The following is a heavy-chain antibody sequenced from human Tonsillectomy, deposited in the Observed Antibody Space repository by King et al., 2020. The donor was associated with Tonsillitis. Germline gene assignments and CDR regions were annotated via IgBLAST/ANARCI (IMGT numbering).Heavy chain of an antibody. V-gene: IGHV3-11*01. J-gene: IGHJ3*01. D-gene: IGHD2/OR15-2a*01. CDR2: MSSSGSAT. CDR3: ARERRGNYFTFDV. Sequence: VQLVESGGGLVKPGGSLKLSCVASGFNFSDYFMSWIRQAPGKGLEWISYMSSSGSATYYADSVKGRFTISRDNAKNSLHLQVNSLRVDDSAVYYCARERRGNYFTFDVRGQGTLIAVSS. CDR1: GFNFSDYF.